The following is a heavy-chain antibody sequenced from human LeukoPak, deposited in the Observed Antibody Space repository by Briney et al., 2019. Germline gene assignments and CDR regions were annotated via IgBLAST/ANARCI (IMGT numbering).Heavy chain of an antibody. CDR1: GYTFTTYD. D-gene: IGHD6-19*01. J-gene: IGHJ4*02. CDR2: MNPKSGYT. CDR3: MRVAGSADY. Sequence: GASVKVSCKASGYTFTTYDINWVRQATGQGLEWMGWMNPKSGYTGSAQKFQGRVTMTRDTSISTAYMELGSLRTEDTAVYYCMRVAGSADYWGQGTLVTVSS. V-gene: IGHV1-8*01.